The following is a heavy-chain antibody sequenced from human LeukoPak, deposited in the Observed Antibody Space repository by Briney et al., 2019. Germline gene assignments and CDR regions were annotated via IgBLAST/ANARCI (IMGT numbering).Heavy chain of an antibody. CDR2: IIPIFGTA. J-gene: IGHJ5*02. CDR3: ARDRDSSGWYNWFDP. CDR1: GGTFISYA. Sequence: SVKVSCEASGGTFISYAISWVRQAPGQGLEWMGGIIPIFGTANYAQKFQGRVTITADESTSTAYMELSSLRSEDTAVYYCARDRDSSGWYNWFDPWGQGTLVTVSS. V-gene: IGHV1-69*13. D-gene: IGHD3-22*01.